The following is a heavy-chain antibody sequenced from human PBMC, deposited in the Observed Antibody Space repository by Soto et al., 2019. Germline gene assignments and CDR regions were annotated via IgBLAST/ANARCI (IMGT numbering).Heavy chain of an antibody. Sequence: SETLSLTCAVSGGSISSGGYSWSWIRQPPGKGLEWIGYIYHSGSTYYNPSLQSRVTISVDRSKNQFSLKLSSVTAADTAVYYCARGRYDSSGYYYPFDYWGQGTLVTVSS. CDR3: ARGRYDSSGYYYPFDY. D-gene: IGHD3-22*01. J-gene: IGHJ4*02. V-gene: IGHV4-30-2*01. CDR2: IYHSGST. CDR1: GGSISSGGYS.